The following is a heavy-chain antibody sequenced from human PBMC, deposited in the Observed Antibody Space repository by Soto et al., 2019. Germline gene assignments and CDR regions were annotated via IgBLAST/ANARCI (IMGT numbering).Heavy chain of an antibody. Sequence: ASVKVSCKASGYTFTSYDINWVRQATGQGLEWMGWMNPNSGNTGYAQKFQGRVTMTRNTSISTAYMELSSLRSEDTAVYYCARVWRITVTRTGWFDPWGQGTLVTVSS. CDR2: MNPNSGNT. J-gene: IGHJ5*02. CDR1: GYTFTSYD. CDR3: ARVWRITVTRTGWFDP. V-gene: IGHV1-8*01. D-gene: IGHD4-17*01.